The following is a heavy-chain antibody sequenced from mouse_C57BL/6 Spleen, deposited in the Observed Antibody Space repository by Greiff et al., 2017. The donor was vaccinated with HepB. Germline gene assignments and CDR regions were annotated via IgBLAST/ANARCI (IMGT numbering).Heavy chain of an antibody. V-gene: IGHV5-17*01. D-gene: IGHD1-1*01. CDR3: ARGTTVVRYFDY. CDR1: GFTLSDYG. J-gene: IGHJ2*01. Sequence: EVKLVESGGGLVKPGGSLKLSCAASGFTLSDYGMHWVRQAPEKGLEWVAYISSGSSTIYYADTVKGRFTISRDNAKNTLFLQMTSLRSEDTAMYYCARGTTVVRYFDYWGHGTTLTVSS. CDR2: ISSGSSTI.